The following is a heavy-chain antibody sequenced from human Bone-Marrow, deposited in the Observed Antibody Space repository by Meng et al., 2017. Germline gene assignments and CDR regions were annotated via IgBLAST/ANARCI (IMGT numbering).Heavy chain of an antibody. D-gene: IGHD5-18*01. CDR3: ARGSWLQLWLQDY. CDR2: INHSGST. J-gene: IGHJ4*02. Sequence: LQQWCAGLLQPSDTLSLTSAVYAGSFSGYYWSWIRQPPGKGLEWIGEINHSGSTNYNPSLKSRVTISVDTSKNQFSLKLSSVTAADTAVYYCARGSWLQLWLQDYWGQGTLVTVSS. CDR1: AGSFSGYY. V-gene: IGHV4-34*01.